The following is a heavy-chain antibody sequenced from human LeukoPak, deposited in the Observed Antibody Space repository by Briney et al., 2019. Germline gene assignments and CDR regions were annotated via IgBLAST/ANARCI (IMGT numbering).Heavy chain of an antibody. J-gene: IGHJ4*02. CDR1: GFTFINAW. V-gene: IGHV3-15*01. D-gene: IGHD1-26*01. Sequence: GGSLRLSCAASGFTFINAWMAWVRQAPGNGLEWVGRIKAKAHGGTIEYAAPVKGRFTISRDDSKNTLHLQMNSLKTEDTAVYYCTTDGVGVEGATYDNWGQGTLVSVSS. CDR3: TTDGVGVEGATYDN. CDR2: IKAKAHGGTI.